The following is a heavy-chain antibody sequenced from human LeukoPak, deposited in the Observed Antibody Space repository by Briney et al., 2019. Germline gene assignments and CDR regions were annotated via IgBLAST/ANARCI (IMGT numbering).Heavy chain of an antibody. D-gene: IGHD6-19*01. V-gene: IGHV3-48*04. J-gene: IGHJ4*02. CDR3: ARVPSGWAFDY. CDR2: ISSSGSTM. Sequence: GGSLRLSCAASGFTFSNYNMNWVRQAPGKGLEWVSYISSSGSTMYYADSVKGRFTISRDNAKNSLYLQMNSLRAEDTAVYYCARVPSGWAFDYWGQGTLVTVSS. CDR1: GFTFSNYN.